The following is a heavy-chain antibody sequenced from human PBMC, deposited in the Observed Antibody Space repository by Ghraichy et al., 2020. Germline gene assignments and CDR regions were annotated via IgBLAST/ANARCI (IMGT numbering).Heavy chain of an antibody. D-gene: IGHD2/OR15-2a*01. CDR2: TYYMSKWYS. CDR3: SREAIEAAGYFQH. J-gene: IGHJ1*01. Sequence: SQTLSLTCAVSGDSISSKSVAWKWIRQSPSRGLEWLGRTYYMSKWYSDYAVSVKSRIAINPDTSKNQFSLHLSSVTPEDTALYYCSREAIEAAGYFQHWGQGTLVTVSS. CDR1: GDSISSKSVA. V-gene: IGHV6-1*01.